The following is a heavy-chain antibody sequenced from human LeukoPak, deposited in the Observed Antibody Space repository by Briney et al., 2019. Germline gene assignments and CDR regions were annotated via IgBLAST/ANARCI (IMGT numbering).Heavy chain of an antibody. J-gene: IGHJ4*02. CDR1: GGSISSGSYY. V-gene: IGHV4-61*02. CDR3: ASVWKIFGVVIGLDY. Sequence: PSETLSLTCTVSGGSISSGSYYWSWIRQPAGKGLEWIGRIYTSGSTNYNPSLKSRVTISVDTSKNQFSLKLSSVTAADTAVYYCASVWKIFGVVIGLDYWGQGTLVTVSS. CDR2: IYTSGST. D-gene: IGHD3-3*01.